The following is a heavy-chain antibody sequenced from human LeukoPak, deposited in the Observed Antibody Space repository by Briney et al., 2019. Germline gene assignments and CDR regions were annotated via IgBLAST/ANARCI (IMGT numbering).Heavy chain of an antibody. Sequence: PGRSLRLSCAASGFTFSSYAMHWVRQAPGKGLEWVAVISYEGSNKYYADSVKCRFTISRDNSKNTLYLQMNSLRAEDTAVYYCARDGDYYDSSRQDYWGQGTLVTVSS. CDR1: GFTFSSYA. J-gene: IGHJ4*02. CDR2: ISYEGSNK. V-gene: IGHV3-30-3*01. CDR3: ARDGDYYDSSRQDY. D-gene: IGHD3-22*01.